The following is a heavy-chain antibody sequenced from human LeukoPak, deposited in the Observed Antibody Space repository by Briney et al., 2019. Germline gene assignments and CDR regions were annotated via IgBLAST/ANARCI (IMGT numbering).Heavy chain of an antibody. CDR3: ARGGRTSYYYDSSGYSPGDYYYYGMDV. V-gene: IGHV1-8*01. CDR1: GYTFTSYD. D-gene: IGHD3-22*01. J-gene: IGHJ6*02. Sequence: ASVKVSCKASGYTFTSYDINWVRQATGQGLEWMGWMNPNTGDTGYAQQFQGRVTMTRKTSINTAYMELSSLRSEDTAVYYCARGGRTSYYYDSSGYSPGDYYYYGMDVWGQGTTVTVSS. CDR2: MNPNTGDT.